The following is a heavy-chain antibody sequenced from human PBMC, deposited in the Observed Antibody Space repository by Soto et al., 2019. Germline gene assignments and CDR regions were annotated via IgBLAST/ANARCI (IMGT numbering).Heavy chain of an antibody. V-gene: IGHV4-59*02. Sequence: QVQLQESGPGLVKPSETMSLTCTASGVSVSRYYWSWIRQFPGKGLEWIGHIYHGGSTKFNPSLTSRVTVSIDTSKNQFSLKLSSVTAADTAVYYCAQTTGWPGFDFWGQGTLVAVSS. J-gene: IGHJ4*02. D-gene: IGHD6-19*01. CDR3: AQTTGWPGFDF. CDR1: GVSVSRYY. CDR2: IYHGGST.